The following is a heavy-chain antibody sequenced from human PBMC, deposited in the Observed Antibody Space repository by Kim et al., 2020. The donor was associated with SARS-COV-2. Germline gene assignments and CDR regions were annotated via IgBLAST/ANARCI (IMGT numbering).Heavy chain of an antibody. Sequence: ASVKVSCKASGYTFTSYAMHWVRQAPGQRLEWMGWINAGNGNTKYSQKFQGRVTITRDTSASTAYMELSSLRSEDTAVYYCARAASGYCSSTSCALFLRTPLDSWGQGTLVPVSS. J-gene: IGHJ4*02. CDR1: GYTFTSYA. V-gene: IGHV1-3*01. CDR2: INAGNGNT. D-gene: IGHD2-2*01. CDR3: ARAASGYCSSTSCALFLRTPLDS.